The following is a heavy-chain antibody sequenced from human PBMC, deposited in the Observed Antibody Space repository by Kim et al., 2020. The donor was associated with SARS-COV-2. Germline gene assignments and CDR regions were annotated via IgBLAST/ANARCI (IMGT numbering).Heavy chain of an antibody. CDR3: ARERGIVVVVAAAGYGMDV. D-gene: IGHD2-15*01. V-gene: IGHV1-46*01. J-gene: IGHJ6*02. CDR2: INPSGGST. Sequence: ASVKVSCKASGYTFTSYYMHWVRQAPGQGLEWMGIINPSGGSTSYAQKFQGRVTMTRDTSTSTVYMELSSLRSEDTAVYYCARERGIVVVVAAAGYGMDVWGQGTTVTVSS. CDR1: GYTFTSYY.